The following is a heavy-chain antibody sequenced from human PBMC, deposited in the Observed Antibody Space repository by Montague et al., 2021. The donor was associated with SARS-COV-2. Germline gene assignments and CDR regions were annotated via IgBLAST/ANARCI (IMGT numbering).Heavy chain of an antibody. CDR2: IYNSGST. D-gene: IGHD4-17*01. V-gene: IGHV4-61*02. Sequence: TLSLTCTVSGGSIRSGSYYWSWIRQPAGKGLEWIGRIYNSGSTNYNPSLKSRFTMSVDTSKNQFSLKVSSVTAADTAGYYCARDYGDYFYYYGLDVWGQGTTVTVSS. CDR3: ARDYGDYFYYYGLDV. CDR1: GGSIRSGSYY. J-gene: IGHJ6*02.